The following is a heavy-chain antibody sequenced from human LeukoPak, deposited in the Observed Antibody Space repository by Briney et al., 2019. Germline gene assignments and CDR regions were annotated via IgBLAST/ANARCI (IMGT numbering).Heavy chain of an antibody. CDR2: IIPIFGTA. Sequence: ASVKVSCKASGGTFSSYAISWVRQAPGQGLEWMGGIIPIFGTANYAQKFQGRVTITADESTSTAYMELSSLRSEDTAVYYCARDRDALPAAMLTGFDYWGQGTLVTVSS. V-gene: IGHV1-69*13. CDR1: GGTFSSYA. D-gene: IGHD2-2*01. CDR3: ARDRDALPAAMLTGFDY. J-gene: IGHJ4*02.